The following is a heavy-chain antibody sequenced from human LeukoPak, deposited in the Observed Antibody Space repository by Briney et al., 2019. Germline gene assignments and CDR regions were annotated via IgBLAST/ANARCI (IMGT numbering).Heavy chain of an antibody. V-gene: IGHV1-2*02. CDR2: INPNSGGT. Sequence: ASVKVSCNASGYTFTGYYMHWVRQAPGQGLEWMGGINPNSGGTDYAQKFQGRVTMTSDTSISKAYMELRRLRSDDTAVYYCARAHLDFCRGYNYFDYWGQGTLVTVSS. D-gene: IGHD3-3*01. CDR3: ARAHLDFCRGYNYFDY. CDR1: GYTFTGYY. J-gene: IGHJ4*02.